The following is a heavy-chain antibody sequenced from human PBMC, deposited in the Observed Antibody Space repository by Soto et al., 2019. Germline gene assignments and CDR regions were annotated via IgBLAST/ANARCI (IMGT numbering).Heavy chain of an antibody. D-gene: IGHD6-19*01. CDR1: GCSISSYY. J-gene: IGHJ5*02. Sequence: SETLSLTCTFSGCSISSYYWSWIRQPPGKGLEWIGYIYYSGSTNYNPSPKSRVTISVDTSKNQFSLKLSSVTAADTAVYYCARSIAVAPWWFDPWGQGTLVTVSS. CDR3: ARSIAVAPWWFDP. CDR2: IYYSGST. V-gene: IGHV4-59*01.